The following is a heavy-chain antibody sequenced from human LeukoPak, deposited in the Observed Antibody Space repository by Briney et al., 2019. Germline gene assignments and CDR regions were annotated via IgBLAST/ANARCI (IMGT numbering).Heavy chain of an antibody. V-gene: IGHV4-59*01. J-gene: IGHJ4*02. CDR3: ARDSSGSYYN. CDR2: IYYSGST. D-gene: IGHD1-26*01. CDR1: GGSIDNYY. Sequence: SETLSLTCTVSGGSIDNYYWSWIRQPPGKGLEWIGYIYYSGSTNYNPSLKSRVTISVDTSKNQFSLKLSSVTAADTAVYYCARDSSGSYYNWGQGTLVTVSS.